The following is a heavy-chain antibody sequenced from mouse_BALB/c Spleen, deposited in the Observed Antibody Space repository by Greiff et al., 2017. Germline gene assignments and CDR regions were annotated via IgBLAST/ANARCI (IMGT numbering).Heavy chain of an antibody. CDR3: ARGRYYRYFDY. V-gene: IGHV5-6-5*01. Sequence: EVNVVESGGGLVKPGGSLKLSCAASGFTFSSYAMSWVRQTPEKRLEWVASISSGGSTYYPDSVKGRFTISRDNARNILYLQMSSLRSEDTAMYYCARGRYYRYFDYWGQGTTLTVSS. D-gene: IGHD2-14*01. CDR2: ISSGGST. J-gene: IGHJ2*01. CDR1: GFTFSSYA.